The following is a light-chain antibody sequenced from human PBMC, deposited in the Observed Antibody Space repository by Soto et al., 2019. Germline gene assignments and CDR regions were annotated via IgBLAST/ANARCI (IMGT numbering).Light chain of an antibody. CDR1: SSDVGGYNY. CDR2: EVS. V-gene: IGLV2-14*01. CDR3: SSYTSSSTLYV. J-gene: IGLJ1*01. Sequence: VLTQPASVSGSPGQSITISCTGTSSDVGGYNYVSWYQQHPGKAPKLMIYEVSNRPSGVSNRFSGSKSGNTASLTISGLQAEDEADYYCSSYTSSSTLYVFGTGTKVTV.